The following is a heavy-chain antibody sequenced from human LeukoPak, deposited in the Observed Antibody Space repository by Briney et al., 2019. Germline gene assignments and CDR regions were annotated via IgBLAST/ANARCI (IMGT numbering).Heavy chain of an antibody. CDR3: PRIEAMGDAFDI. CDR2: IFSDDEK. Sequence: ESGPTLGNPTETLTLTCTVSGFSLSNARMGMSLIRHPAGKAVEWLAHIFSDDEKSYSTSLKSRLTISKDTSKRQVVLTMTNMDPVETASYYGPRIEAMGDAFDIWGQGTMVTVSS. J-gene: IGHJ3*02. D-gene: IGHD5-18*01. V-gene: IGHV2-26*01. CDR1: GFSLSNARMG.